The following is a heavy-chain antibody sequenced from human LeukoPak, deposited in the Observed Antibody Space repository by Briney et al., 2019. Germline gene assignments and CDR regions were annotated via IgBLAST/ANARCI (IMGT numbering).Heavy chain of an antibody. Sequence: SETLSLTCAVYGGSFSSGGYYWSWIRQHPGKGLEWIGYIYYSGSTYYNPSLKSRVTISVDTSKNQFSLKLSSVTAADTAVYYCARSWESSSWQYYYYYYGMDVWGQGTTVTVSS. J-gene: IGHJ6*02. CDR2: IYYSGST. CDR3: ARSWESSSWQYYYYYYGMDV. D-gene: IGHD6-13*01. V-gene: IGHV4-31*11. CDR1: GGSFSSGGYY.